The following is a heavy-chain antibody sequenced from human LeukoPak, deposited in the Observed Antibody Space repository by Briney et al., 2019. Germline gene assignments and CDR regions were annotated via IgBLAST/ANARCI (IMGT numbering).Heavy chain of an antibody. J-gene: IGHJ4*02. CDR3: ASITIAVAGMPLDY. V-gene: IGHV1-24*01. Sequence: AASVKVSCKVSGYTLTELSMHWVRQAPGKGLEWMGGFDPEVGETIYAQKFQGRVTMTEDTSTDTAYMELSRLRSDDTAVYFCASITIAVAGMPLDYWAREPWSPSPQ. D-gene: IGHD6-19*01. CDR2: FDPEVGET. CDR1: GYTLTELS.